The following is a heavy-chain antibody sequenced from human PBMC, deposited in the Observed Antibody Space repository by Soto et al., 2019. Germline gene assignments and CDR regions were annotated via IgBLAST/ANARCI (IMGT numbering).Heavy chain of an antibody. Sequence: PGGSLRLSCAASGFTFSNAWMSWVRQAPGKGLEWVGRIKSKTDGGTTDYAAPVKGRFTISRDDSKNTLYLQMNSLKTEDTAVYYCTTAWDGGRISLSPLFDYWGQGTLVTVSS. V-gene: IGHV3-15*01. CDR3: TTAWDGGRISLSPLFDY. J-gene: IGHJ4*02. CDR2: IKSKTDGGTT. CDR1: GFTFSNAW. D-gene: IGHD1-26*01.